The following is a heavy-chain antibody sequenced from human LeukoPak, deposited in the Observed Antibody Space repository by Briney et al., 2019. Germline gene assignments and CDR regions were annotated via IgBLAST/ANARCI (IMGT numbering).Heavy chain of an antibody. D-gene: IGHD3-10*01. J-gene: IGHJ3*02. V-gene: IGHV3-15*01. Sequence: PGGSLRLSCAASGFTFSNAWMSWVRQAPGKGLEWVGRIKSKTDGGTTDYAAPVKGRFTISRDDSKNTLYLQVNSLKTEDTAVYYCTTRFTMVRGVIIPDAFDIWGQGTMVTVSS. CDR2: IKSKTDGGTT. CDR3: TTRFTMVRGVIIPDAFDI. CDR1: GFTFSNAW.